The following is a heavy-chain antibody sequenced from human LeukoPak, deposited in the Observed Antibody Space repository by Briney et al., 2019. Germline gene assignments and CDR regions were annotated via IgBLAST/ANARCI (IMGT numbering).Heavy chain of an antibody. V-gene: IGHV3-48*04. J-gene: IGHJ4*02. CDR2: IRGSASGLGSGM. CDR3: ARDNNWGFDY. D-gene: IGHD7-27*01. CDR1: GFIFSDYS. Sequence: GGSLRLSCAASGFIFSDYSMNWVRQAPGKGLEWVSNIRGSASGLGSGMYYADSVKGRFTVSRDDAKNSLYLQMSSLRAEDTAFYYCARDNNWGFDYWGQGALVTVSS.